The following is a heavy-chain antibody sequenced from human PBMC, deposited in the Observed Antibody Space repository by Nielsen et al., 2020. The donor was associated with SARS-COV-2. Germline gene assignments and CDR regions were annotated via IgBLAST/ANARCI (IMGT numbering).Heavy chain of an antibody. V-gene: IGHV4-31*03. CDR2: IYYSGST. Sequence: SETLSLTCTVSGGSISSGGYYWSWIRQHPGKGLEWIGYIYYSGSTYYNPSLKSRVTISVDTSKNQFSLKLSSVTAADTAVYYCARGWDNWNYGYRYWGQGTLVTVSS. J-gene: IGHJ4*02. CDR3: ARGWDNWNYGYRY. D-gene: IGHD1-7*01. CDR1: GGSISSGGYY.